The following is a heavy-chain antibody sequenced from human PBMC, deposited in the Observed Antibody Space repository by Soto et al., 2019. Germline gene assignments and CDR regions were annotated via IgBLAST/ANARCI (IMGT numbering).Heavy chain of an antibody. D-gene: IGHD2-2*01. CDR3: ARSKRDLRYCSSTSCYLGGYYYYGMDV. V-gene: IGHV4-34*01. J-gene: IGHJ6*02. CDR1: GVSFSGYY. CDR2: INHSGST. Sequence: ETRSLTCPVYGVSFSGYYWSWIRQPPGKGLEWIGEINHSGSTNYNPSLKSRVTISVDTSKNQFSLKLSSVTAADTAVYYCARSKRDLRYCSSTSCYLGGYYYYGMDVWGQGTTVTV.